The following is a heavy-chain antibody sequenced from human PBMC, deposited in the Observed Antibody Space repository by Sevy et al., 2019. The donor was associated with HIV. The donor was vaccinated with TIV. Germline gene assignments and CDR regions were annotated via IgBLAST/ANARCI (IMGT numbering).Heavy chain of an antibody. J-gene: IGHJ6*02. CDR1: GYSFTSYW. CDR2: IYPGDSDT. D-gene: IGHD3-16*02. Sequence: GESLKISCKGSGYSFTSYWIGWVRQMPGKGLEWMGIIYPGDSDTRYSPSFQGQVTISADKSISTAYLQWSSLKASDTAMYYCARQRTLRLGELSPRKGSDYYYGMDVWGQGTTVTVSS. V-gene: IGHV5-51*01. CDR3: ARQRTLRLGELSPRKGSDYYYGMDV.